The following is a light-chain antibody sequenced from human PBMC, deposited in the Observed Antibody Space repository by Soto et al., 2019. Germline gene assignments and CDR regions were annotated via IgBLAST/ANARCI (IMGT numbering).Light chain of an antibody. CDR3: NSYTSSSTYV. V-gene: IGLV2-14*01. CDR1: TSDVGLYNY. CDR2: DVS. Sequence: QSVLTQPASVSGSPGQSITISCTGTTSDVGLYNYVSWYQQHPDKAPKLIIYDVSNRPSGVSNRFSGSKSGNTASLTISGLQAEDEADYYCNSYTSSSTYVFGTGTKVTVL. J-gene: IGLJ1*01.